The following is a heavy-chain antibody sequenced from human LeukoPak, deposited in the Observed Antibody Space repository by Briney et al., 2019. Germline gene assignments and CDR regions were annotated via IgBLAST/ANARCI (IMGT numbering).Heavy chain of an antibody. J-gene: IGHJ4*02. CDR3: TTVGVATPESDF. Sequence: GGSLRLSCVGSGFTFTNAWMSWVRQAPGKGPEWVGRIKSKTSGATADYGAPVKGRFTISRDDSKNTLYLQMNSLKIEDTAVYYCTTVGVATPESDFWGQGTLVTVSS. V-gene: IGHV3-15*01. CDR2: IKSKTSGATA. CDR1: GFTFTNAW. D-gene: IGHD6-13*01.